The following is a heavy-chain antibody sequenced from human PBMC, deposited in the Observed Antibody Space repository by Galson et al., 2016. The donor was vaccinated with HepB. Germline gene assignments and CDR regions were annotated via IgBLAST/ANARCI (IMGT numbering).Heavy chain of an antibody. Sequence: CAISGDSVSSKSAAWNWIRHSPSRGLEWLGRTYHTSNWYSDYAVSVKSRITINPDTSKNQFSLQLNSVTAADTAVYYCAREDSSGYYYFDYWGQGTLVTVSS. CDR2: TYHTSNWYS. J-gene: IGHJ4*02. CDR3: AREDSSGYYYFDY. V-gene: IGHV6-1*01. CDR1: GDSVSSKSAA. D-gene: IGHD3-22*01.